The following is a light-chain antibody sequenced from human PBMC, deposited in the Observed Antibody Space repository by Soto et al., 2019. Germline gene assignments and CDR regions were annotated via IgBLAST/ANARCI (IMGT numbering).Light chain of an antibody. Sequence: EIVLTQSPATLSLSPGERASLSCRASQSLSSYLAWYQQKPGQAPRLLIYDASNRATGIPARFSGSGSWTDFTLTISSLEPEDFAVYYCQQRSNWPLTFGGGTKVEIK. V-gene: IGKV3-11*01. J-gene: IGKJ4*01. CDR3: QQRSNWPLT. CDR1: QSLSSY. CDR2: DAS.